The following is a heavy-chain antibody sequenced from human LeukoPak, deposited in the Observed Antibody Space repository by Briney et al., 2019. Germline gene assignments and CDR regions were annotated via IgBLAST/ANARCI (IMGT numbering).Heavy chain of an antibody. J-gene: IGHJ4*02. Sequence: PGGSLRLSCVASGFTFNRYGMHWVRQAPGRGLEWGPFVQYDGSIKLYGDSVKGRFTISRDNSESTLYLQMNSLRPEDTARYHCAKDVVGQQWVENYWGQRTLVTVSS. CDR2: VQYDGSIK. CDR1: GFTFNRYG. D-gene: IGHD6-19*01. V-gene: IGHV3-30*02. CDR3: AKDVVGQQWVENY.